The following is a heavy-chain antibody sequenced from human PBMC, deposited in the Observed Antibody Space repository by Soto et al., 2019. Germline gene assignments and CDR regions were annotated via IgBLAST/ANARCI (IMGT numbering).Heavy chain of an antibody. CDR3: ATGNLVDX. CDR2: IYYSGST. Sequence: ETLSLTCTVAGGSISIYYWSWIRQPPGKGLELIGYIYYSGSTNYNPSLKSRVTISVDTSKNQFSLKLSSVTAADTAVYYCATGNLVDXWGQGTLVPVSX. J-gene: IGHJ4*02. V-gene: IGHV4-59*01. CDR1: GGSISIYY.